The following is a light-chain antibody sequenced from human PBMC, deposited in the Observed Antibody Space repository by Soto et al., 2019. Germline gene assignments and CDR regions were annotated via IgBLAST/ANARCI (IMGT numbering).Light chain of an antibody. V-gene: IGKV1-33*01. Sequence: DIQMTQSPSTLSASVGDRVTITFRASQSISSRLAWYQQKPGKAPKLLIYDASNLETGVPSRFSGSGSGTDFTFTISSLQAEDIATYYCQQYENLPITFGQGTRLEIK. CDR3: QQYENLPIT. J-gene: IGKJ5*01. CDR1: QSISSR. CDR2: DAS.